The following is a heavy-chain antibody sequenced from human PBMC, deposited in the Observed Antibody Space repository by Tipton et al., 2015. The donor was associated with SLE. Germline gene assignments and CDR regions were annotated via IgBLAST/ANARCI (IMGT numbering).Heavy chain of an antibody. J-gene: IGHJ4*02. V-gene: IGHV4-59*01. D-gene: IGHD2/OR15-2a*01. CDR2: IYYSGST. CDR3: ARGREVLRESAHFDY. Sequence: TLSLTCAVYGGSFSGYYWSWIRQPPGKGLEWIGYIYYSGSTNYNPSLKSRVTISVDTSKNQFSLKLSSVTAADTAVYYCARGREVLRESAHFDYWGQGTLVTVSS. CDR1: GGSFSGYY.